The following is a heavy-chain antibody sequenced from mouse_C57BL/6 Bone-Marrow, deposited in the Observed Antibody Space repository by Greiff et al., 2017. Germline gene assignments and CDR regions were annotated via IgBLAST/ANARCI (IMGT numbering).Heavy chain of an antibody. V-gene: IGHV1-20*01. D-gene: IGHD2-5*01. CDR1: GYSFTGYF. CDR3: ARSSNYYFDY. Sequence: EVKLVESGPELVKPGDSVKISCKASGYSFTGYFMNWVMQSHGKSLEWIGRINPYNGDTFYNQKFKGKATLTVDKSSSTAHMELRSLTSEDSAVYYCARSSNYYFDYWGQGTTLTVSS. CDR2: INPYNGDT. J-gene: IGHJ2*01.